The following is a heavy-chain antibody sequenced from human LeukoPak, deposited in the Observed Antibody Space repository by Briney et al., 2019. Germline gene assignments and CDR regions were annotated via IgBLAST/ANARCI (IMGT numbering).Heavy chain of an antibody. Sequence: SVKVSCKASGFTFTSSAVQWVRQARGQRLEWIGWIVVGSGNTNYAQKFQERVTITRDMSTSTAYMELSSLGSEDTAVYYCAADRSTYYDYVWGSYRHDAFDIWDQGTMVTVSS. V-gene: IGHV1-58*01. CDR1: GFTFTSSA. D-gene: IGHD3-16*02. CDR3: AADRSTYYDYVWGSYRHDAFDI. CDR2: IVVGSGNT. J-gene: IGHJ3*02.